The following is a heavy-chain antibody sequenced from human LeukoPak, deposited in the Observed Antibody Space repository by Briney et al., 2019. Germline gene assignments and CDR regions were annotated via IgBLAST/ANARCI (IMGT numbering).Heavy chain of an antibody. V-gene: IGHV3-53*01. J-gene: IGHJ3*02. CDR2: IYSGGFT. CDR3: AKETYAFDI. Sequence: GGSLGLSCAASAFTVSDNYMSWVRQAPGKGLEWVSVIYSGGFTYYADSVKGRFTISRDNSKNTLYLQMNSLRAEDTAVYYCAKETYAFDIWGQGTMVTVSS. CDR1: AFTVSDNY.